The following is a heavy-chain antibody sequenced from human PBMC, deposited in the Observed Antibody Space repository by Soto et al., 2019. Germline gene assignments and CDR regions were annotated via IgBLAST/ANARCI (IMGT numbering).Heavy chain of an antibody. CDR3: ARQSVDEGYSSGWYFDS. Sequence: QLQLQESGPGLVKPSETLFLTCTVSGGSISSRSYFWGWIRQPPGKGLEWIGSVSYNVRTYYNPSLKSRLTMSVYTSKNQFFLKLSSVSAADTAVYYCARQSVDEGYSSGWYFDSWGQGTLVTVSS. CDR2: VSYNVRT. J-gene: IGHJ4*02. V-gene: IGHV4-39*01. D-gene: IGHD6-19*01. CDR1: GGSISSRSYF.